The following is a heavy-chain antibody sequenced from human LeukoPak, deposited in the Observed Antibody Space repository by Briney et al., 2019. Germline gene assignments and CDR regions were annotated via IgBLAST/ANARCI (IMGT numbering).Heavy chain of an antibody. V-gene: IGHV4-38-2*01. D-gene: IGHD3-3*01. CDR2: IYHSGST. CDR3: ARGTRGLEWLANDAFDI. Sequence: SETLSLTCAVSGYSISSGYYGGWFRPPPGKGLEWIGIIYHSGSTYYNPPLKSRVTISVDRSKNQCSLKRSSVPAADTAVYYCARGTRGLEWLANDAFDIWGQGRMVTVSS. CDR1: GYSISSGYY. J-gene: IGHJ3*02.